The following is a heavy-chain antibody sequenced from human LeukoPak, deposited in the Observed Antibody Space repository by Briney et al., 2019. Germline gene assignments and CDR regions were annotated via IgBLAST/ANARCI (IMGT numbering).Heavy chain of an antibody. CDR1: GNSFSNYL. V-gene: IGHV5-51*01. Sequence: GESLKISCKGSGNSFSNYLIGWVRQLPGKGLEWMGFIYPADSEARYSPSFQGQVTISADKSADTAYLYWSGLQASDTALYYCTRFSAFGTDNMFDTWGQGTLVTVSS. CDR3: TRFSAFGTDNMFDT. D-gene: IGHD3/OR15-3a*01. J-gene: IGHJ5*02. CDR2: IYPADSEA.